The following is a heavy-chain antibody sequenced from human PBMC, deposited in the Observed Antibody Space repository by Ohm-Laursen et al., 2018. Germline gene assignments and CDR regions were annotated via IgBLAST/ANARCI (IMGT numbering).Heavy chain of an antibody. V-gene: IGHV4-28*01. Sequence: SDTLSLTCGVSGYSISSSNWWGWIRQPPGKGLEWIGYLYYSGSTYYNPSLKSRVTMSVDTSKNQFSLKLSSVTAADTAVYYCARTEDYGGGDYWGQGTLVTVSS. J-gene: IGHJ4*02. CDR1: GYSISSSNW. D-gene: IGHD2-21*01. CDR3: ARTEDYGGGDY. CDR2: LYYSGST.